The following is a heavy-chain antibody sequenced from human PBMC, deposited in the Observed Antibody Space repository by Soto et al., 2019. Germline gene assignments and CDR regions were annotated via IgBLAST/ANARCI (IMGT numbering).Heavy chain of an antibody. CDR2: ISSSSSFI. Sequence: EVQLVESGGGLVKPAGSLRLPCAASGFTFSTYSMNWVRQAPGKGLEWVSTISSSSSFIYYADSVKGRFAISRDNAKDSMYLQMNSLRAEDSAVYYCTREASRGWYFDYWGQGALVTVSS. D-gene: IGHD6-19*01. V-gene: IGHV3-21*01. CDR1: GFTFSTYS. CDR3: TREASRGWYFDY. J-gene: IGHJ4*02.